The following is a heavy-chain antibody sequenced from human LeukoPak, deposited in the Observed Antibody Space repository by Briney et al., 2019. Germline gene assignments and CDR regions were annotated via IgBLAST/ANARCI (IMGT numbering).Heavy chain of an antibody. CDR1: GASISSSSSY. Sequence: SETLSLTCTVSGASISSSSSYWGWIRQPPGKGLEWIGSIYYSGSTYYNPSLKSRVTISVDRSKNQFSLKLSSVTAADTAVYYCASSKTVTPYYFDYWGQGTLVTVSS. CDR3: ASSKTVTPYYFDY. V-gene: IGHV4-39*07. J-gene: IGHJ4*02. D-gene: IGHD4-17*01. CDR2: IYYSGST.